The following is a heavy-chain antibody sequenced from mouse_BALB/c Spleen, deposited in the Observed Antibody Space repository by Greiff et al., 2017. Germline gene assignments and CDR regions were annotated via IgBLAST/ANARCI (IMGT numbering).Heavy chain of an antibody. CDR2: ISSGGSYT. D-gene: IGHD1-1*01. CDR1: GFTFSSYG. V-gene: IGHV5-6*01. CDR3: ARPGITTVDFDY. J-gene: IGHJ2*01. Sequence: EVKLMESGGDLVKPGGSLKLSCAASGFTFSSYGMSWVRQTPDKRLEWVATISSGGSYTYYPDSVKGRFTISRDNAKNTLYLQMSSLKSEDTAMYYCARPGITTVDFDYWGQGTTLTVSS.